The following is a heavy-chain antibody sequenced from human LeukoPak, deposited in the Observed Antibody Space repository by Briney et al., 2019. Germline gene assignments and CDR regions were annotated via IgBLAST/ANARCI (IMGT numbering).Heavy chain of an antibody. V-gene: IGHV1-2*06. Sequence: ASVKVSCKASGYTFTGYYMHRVRQAPGQGLEWMGRINPNSGGTNYAQKFQGRVTMTRDTSISTAYMELSRPRSDDTAVYYCYLYYYDSSGYSYYFDYWGQGTLVTVSS. CDR2: INPNSGGT. J-gene: IGHJ4*02. CDR1: GYTFTGYY. D-gene: IGHD3-22*01. CDR3: YLYYYDSSGYSYYFDY.